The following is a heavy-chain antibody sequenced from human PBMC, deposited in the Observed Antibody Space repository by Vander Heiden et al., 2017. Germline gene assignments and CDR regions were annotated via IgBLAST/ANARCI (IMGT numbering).Heavy chain of an antibody. J-gene: IGHJ5*02. D-gene: IGHD3-3*01. CDR3: ARDGKEGVRFLEWLPTNWFDP. CDR2: INPSGGST. CDR1: GSTFTSCY. Sequence: QVQLVQSGAEVKKPGASVKVSCTASGSTFTSCYMLSVRQAPRLGREGMGIINPSGGSTSDAQKFQGRVNMTRDTSTSTVYMELSSLRSEDTAVYYCARDGKEGVRFLEWLPTNWFDPWGQGTLVTVSS. V-gene: IGHV1-46*01.